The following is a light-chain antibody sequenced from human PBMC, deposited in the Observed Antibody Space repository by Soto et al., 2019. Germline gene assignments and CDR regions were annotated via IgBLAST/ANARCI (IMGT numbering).Light chain of an antibody. Sequence: QSVLTQPASVSGSPGQSITISCTGTSSDVGSYNLVSWYQQHPGKAPKLMIYEGSKRPSGVSNRFSGSKSGNTASLTISGPQAEDGADYYCCSYAGSTPPFGIGTKATAL. CDR3: CSYAGSTPP. J-gene: IGLJ1*01. V-gene: IGLV2-23*01. CDR2: EGS. CDR1: SSDVGSYNL.